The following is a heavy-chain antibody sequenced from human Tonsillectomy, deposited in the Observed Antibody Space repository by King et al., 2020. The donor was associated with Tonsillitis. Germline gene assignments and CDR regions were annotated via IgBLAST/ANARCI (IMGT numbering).Heavy chain of an antibody. J-gene: IGHJ6*02. CDR2: IYPGDSDT. CDR3: ARHRDTSSWYYYGPMDV. V-gene: IGHV5-51*01. D-gene: IGHD3-10*01. Sequence: QLVQSGAELRKPGESLKISCKGSGYSFSSYYIGWVRQMPGKGLEWMGSIYPGDSDTRYSPSLQGQVTISADKSTSTAYLQWSSLKAPDTAMYYCARHRDTSSWYYYGPMDVWGQGTTVTVSS. CDR1: GYSFSSYY.